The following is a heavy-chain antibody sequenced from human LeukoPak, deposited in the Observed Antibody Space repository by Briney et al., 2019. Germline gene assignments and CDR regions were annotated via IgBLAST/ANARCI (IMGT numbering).Heavy chain of an antibody. D-gene: IGHD3-3*01. CDR2: INPNSGGT. CDR1: GYTFTSYA. Sequence: ASVKVSCKASGYTFTSYAMNWVRQSPGQGLEWMGWINPNSGGTNYAQKFQGRVTMTRDTSISTAYMELSRLRSDDTAVYYCARGDDFWSGYIVMDYWGQGTLVTVSS. J-gene: IGHJ4*02. V-gene: IGHV1-2*02. CDR3: ARGDDFWSGYIVMDY.